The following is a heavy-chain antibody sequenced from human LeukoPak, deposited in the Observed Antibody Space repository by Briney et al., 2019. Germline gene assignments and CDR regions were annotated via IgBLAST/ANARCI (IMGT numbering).Heavy chain of an antibody. D-gene: IGHD3-3*01. Sequence: GGTLRLSCAASGFTFSSYGMHWVRQAPGKGLEWVAFIRYDGSNKYYADSVKGRFTISRDNSKNPLYLQMNSLRAEDTAVYYCAKVLPYDSSNWFDPWGQGTLVTVSS. V-gene: IGHV3-30*02. CDR1: GFTFSSYG. CDR3: AKVLPYDSSNWFDP. CDR2: IRYDGSNK. J-gene: IGHJ5*02.